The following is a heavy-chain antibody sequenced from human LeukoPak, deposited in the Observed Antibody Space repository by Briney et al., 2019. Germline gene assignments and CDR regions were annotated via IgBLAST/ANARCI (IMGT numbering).Heavy chain of an antibody. D-gene: IGHD6-19*01. CDR3: ARVSLFGGWGDY. J-gene: IGHJ4*02. CDR2: IYYSGST. Sequence: SETLSLTCSVSGGSISSSSYYWGWIRQPPAEGLEWIGSIYYSGSTYYNPSLKSRVTISVDTSKNQFSLKLSSVTAADTAVYYCARVSLFGGWGDYWGQGTLVTVSS. V-gene: IGHV4-39*07. CDR1: GGSISSSSYY.